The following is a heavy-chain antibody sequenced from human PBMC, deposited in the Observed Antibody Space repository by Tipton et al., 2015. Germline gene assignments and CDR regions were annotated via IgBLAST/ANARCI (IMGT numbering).Heavy chain of an antibody. CDR2: ISYTDGA. CDR1: GASVTSGSYY. Sequence: TLSLTCVVSGASVTSGSYYWSWIRQPPGKGLEWIGYISYTDGAHYNPALKSRVTISVDTSKNQFSLTLNSVAAADTAVYYCARDLEHGMDVWGHGTTVTVSS. D-gene: IGHD5-24*01. CDR3: ARDLEHGMDV. J-gene: IGHJ6*02. V-gene: IGHV4-61*01.